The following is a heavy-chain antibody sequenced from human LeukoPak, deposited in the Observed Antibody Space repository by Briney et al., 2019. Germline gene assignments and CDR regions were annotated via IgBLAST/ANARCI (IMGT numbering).Heavy chain of an antibody. J-gene: IGHJ4*02. CDR2: INHSGST. CDR1: GGSFSGYY. D-gene: IGHD3-10*01. CDR3: ASSSITMVRGVKDY. Sequence: PSETLSLTCAVYGGSFSGYYWSWLRQPPGKGLEWIGEINHSGSTNYNPSLKSRVTISVDTSKNQFSLKLSSVTAADTAVYYCASSSITMVRGVKDYWGQGTLVTVSS. V-gene: IGHV4-34*01.